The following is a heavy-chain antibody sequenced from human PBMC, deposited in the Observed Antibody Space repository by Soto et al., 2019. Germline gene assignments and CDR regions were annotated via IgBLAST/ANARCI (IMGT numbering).Heavy chain of an antibody. CDR3: AADYSNPHYGMDV. CDR2: ISYDGSNK. V-gene: IGHV3-30-3*01. J-gene: IGHJ6*02. Sequence: SLRLSCAASGFTFSSYAMHWVRQAPGKGLEWVAVISYDGSNKYYADSVKGRFTISRDNSKNTLYLQMNSLRAEDTAVYYCAADYSNPHYGMDVWGQGTTVTVSS. D-gene: IGHD4-4*01. CDR1: GFTFSSYA.